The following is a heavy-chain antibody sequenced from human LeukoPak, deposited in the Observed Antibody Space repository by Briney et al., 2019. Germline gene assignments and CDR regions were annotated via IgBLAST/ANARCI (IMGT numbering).Heavy chain of an antibody. J-gene: IGHJ4*02. Sequence: LSLTCTVSGGSISSYYWSWIRQAPGKGLEWVSYISTSGNTIYYADSVKGRFTISRDNAKNSLYLQMNSLRAEDTAVYYCARTNGVSKFDYWGQGTLVTVSS. CDR2: ISTSGNTI. D-gene: IGHD2-8*01. V-gene: IGHV3-11*04. CDR3: ARTNGVSKFDY. CDR1: GGSISSYY.